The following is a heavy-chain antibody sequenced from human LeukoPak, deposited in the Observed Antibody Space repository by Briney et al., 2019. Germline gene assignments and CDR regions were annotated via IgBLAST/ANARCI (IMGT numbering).Heavy chain of an antibody. D-gene: IGHD2/OR15-2a*01. CDR1: SGSISSIYSY. J-gene: IGHJ6*02. V-gene: IGHV4-39*07. CDR2: IYYSRNP. CDR3: ARAHSIASYYYGVDV. Sequence: SVTLSLTCTVSSGSISSIYSYWGWLRQPPGKGVEWIGNIYYSRNPYNSLSLTSRVTVSVDTTENLFSLKLTSVTAADTALYCCARAHSIASYYYGVDVWGQGTTGTLS.